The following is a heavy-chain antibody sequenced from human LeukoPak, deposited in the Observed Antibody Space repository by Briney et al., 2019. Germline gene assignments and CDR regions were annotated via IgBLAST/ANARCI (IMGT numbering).Heavy chain of an antibody. V-gene: IGHV4-34*01. CDR3: ARGNYYYGMDV. CDR2: ISHSGAT. J-gene: IGHJ6*02. Sequence: SETLSLTCAVYGGSFTTYYWSWIRQPPGKGLEWIGEISHSGATNYNPSLKSRVTISEDTSKNQISLKLNSVTAADTASYHCARGNYYYGMDVWGQGTTVTVSS. CDR1: GGSFTTYY.